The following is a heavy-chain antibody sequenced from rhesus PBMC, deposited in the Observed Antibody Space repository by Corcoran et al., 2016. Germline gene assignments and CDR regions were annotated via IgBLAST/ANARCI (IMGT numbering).Heavy chain of an antibody. D-gene: IGHD1-38*01. V-gene: IGHV4-147*01. CDR3: ASPGGSLDV. CDR1: VGSLSSNY. Sequence: QVQLQESGPGLVKPSETLSLTCAVSVGSLSSNYLSWIRQSPGKGLVGIGYLYGGSGSTSYNPYLKSRVTISTDTSKNQFSLKLSSVTAADTAVYYCASPGGSLDVWGRGVLVTVSS. J-gene: IGHJ5-2*02. CDR2: LYGGSGST.